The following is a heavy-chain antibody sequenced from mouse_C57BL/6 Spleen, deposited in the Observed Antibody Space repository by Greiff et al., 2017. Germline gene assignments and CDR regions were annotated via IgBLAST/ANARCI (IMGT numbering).Heavy chain of an antibody. CDR1: GFTFSSYG. D-gene: IGHD1-1*01. J-gene: IGHJ4*01. CDR2: ISSGGSYT. Sequence: EVQLVESGGDLVKPGGSLKLSCAASGFTFSSYGMSWVRQTPDKRLEWVATISSGGSYTYYPDSVKGRFTISRDNAKNTLYLQMSSLKSEDTAMYYCSRAAAVVAKGAMDYWGQGTSVTVSS. V-gene: IGHV5-6*01. CDR3: SRAAAVVAKGAMDY.